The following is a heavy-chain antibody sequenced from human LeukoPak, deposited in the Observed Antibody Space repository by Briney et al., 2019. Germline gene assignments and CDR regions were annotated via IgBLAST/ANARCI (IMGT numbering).Heavy chain of an antibody. V-gene: IGHV3-30*18. J-gene: IGHJ4*02. D-gene: IGHD6-19*01. CDR1: GFTFSSYG. Sequence: SLRLSSAPSGFTFSSYGMHWVREAPGKGLEWVAVISFDGSNQYSADSMKGRFTISRDNSKNTLYLQMNSLGAEDTAVYDCAKDLGSSGWHLEYWGQGSMVTVSS. CDR3: AKDLGSSGWHLEY. CDR2: ISFDGSNQ.